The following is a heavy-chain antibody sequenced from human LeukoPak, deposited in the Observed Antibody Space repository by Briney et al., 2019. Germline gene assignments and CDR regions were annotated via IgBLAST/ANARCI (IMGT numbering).Heavy chain of an antibody. V-gene: IGHV4-39*01. D-gene: IGHD2-15*01. CDR3: VRQRGVGSWSFDY. CDR1: GGSISSGHYW. J-gene: IGHJ4*02. Sequence: SETPSLTCTVSGGSISSGHYWWGWIRQPPGKGLDWIGSIYYSGNTHYNPSLQSRVTVSVDTSKDQFSLKLTSVTAADTAVYYCVRQRGVGSWSFDYWGQGNLVTVPS. CDR2: IYYSGNT.